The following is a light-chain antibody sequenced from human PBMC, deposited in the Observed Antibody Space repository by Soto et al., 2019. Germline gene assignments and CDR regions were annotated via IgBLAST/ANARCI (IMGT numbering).Light chain of an antibody. CDR3: AAWDDTLKRYV. CDR1: NSNIASNT. Sequence: QSVLTQPPSASETPGQTDSISCSGSNSNIASNTVNWYQHLPGTAPKLLIYYNNQRPSGVPDRFSGSKSGTSASLAISGLQSEDESDYYCAAWDDTLKRYVFGTGTKVTVL. CDR2: YNN. J-gene: IGLJ1*01. V-gene: IGLV1-44*01.